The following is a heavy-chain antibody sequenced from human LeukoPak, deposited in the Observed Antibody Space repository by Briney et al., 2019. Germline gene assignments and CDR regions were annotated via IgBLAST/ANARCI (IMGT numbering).Heavy chain of an antibody. CDR1: GFTFSSYD. CDR2: IGTAGDT. CDR3: ARVDRYHYYLDV. Sequence: GGSLRLSCAASGFTFSSYDMHWVRQATGKGLEWVSAIGTAGDTYYPGSVKGRFTISRENAKNSLYLQMNSLRAGDTAMYYCARVDRYHYYLDVWGKGTTVTVSS. V-gene: IGHV3-13*01. J-gene: IGHJ6*03.